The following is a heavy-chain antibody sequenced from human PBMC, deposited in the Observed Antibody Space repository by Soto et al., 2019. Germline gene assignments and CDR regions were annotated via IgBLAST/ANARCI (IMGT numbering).Heavy chain of an antibody. CDR2: IIPIFGTA. V-gene: IGHV1-69*13. D-gene: IGHD3-22*01. Sequence: SVKVSCKASGGTFSSYAISSVRQAPGQGLEWMGGIIPIFGTANYAQKFQGRVTITADESTSTAYMELSSPRSEDTAVYYCVLYYYDSSGYIGVYFDYWGQGTLVTVSS. J-gene: IGHJ4*02. CDR3: VLYYYDSSGYIGVYFDY. CDR1: GGTFSSYA.